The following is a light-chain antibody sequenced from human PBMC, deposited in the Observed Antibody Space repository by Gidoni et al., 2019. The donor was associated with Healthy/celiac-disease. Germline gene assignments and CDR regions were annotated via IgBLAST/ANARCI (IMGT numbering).Light chain of an antibody. Sequence: DIVMTQSPLSLPVTPGEPASISCRSSQSLLHSNGYNYLDWYLQKPGQSPQLLIYLGSNRASGVPDRFSGSGSGTDFTLKISRVEAEYVGVYYCMQALQTVTFXPXTKVDIK. V-gene: IGKV2-28*01. CDR2: LGS. J-gene: IGKJ3*01. CDR1: QSLLHSNGYNY. CDR3: MQALQTVT.